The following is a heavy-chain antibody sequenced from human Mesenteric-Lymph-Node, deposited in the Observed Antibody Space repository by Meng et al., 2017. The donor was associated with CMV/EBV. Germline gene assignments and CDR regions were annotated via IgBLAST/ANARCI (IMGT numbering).Heavy chain of an antibody. Sequence: GGSLRLSCAASGFTFSNYWMHWVRQAPGKGLVWVSRIQSDGSGTSYADSVKGRFTISRDNAKSTLYLQMNSLRAEDTAVYYCARASSTSCYDWGQGTLVTV. J-gene: IGHJ4*02. D-gene: IGHD2-2*01. V-gene: IGHV3-74*01. CDR3: ARASSTSCYD. CDR1: GFTFSNYW. CDR2: IQSDGSGT.